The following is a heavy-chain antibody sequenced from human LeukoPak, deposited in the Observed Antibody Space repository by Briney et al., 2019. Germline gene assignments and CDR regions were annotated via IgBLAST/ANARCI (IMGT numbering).Heavy chain of an antibody. D-gene: IGHD3-22*01. V-gene: IGHV4-59*01. Sequence: SETLSLTCTVSGGSISSYYWSWIRQPPGKGLEWIGYIYYSGSTNYNPSLTSRVTISVDTSKNQFSLKLSSVTAADTAVYYCARVPIYYYDSSPTGPLYYFDYWGQGTLVTVSS. J-gene: IGHJ4*02. CDR2: IYYSGST. CDR3: ARVPIYYYDSSPTGPLYYFDY. CDR1: GGSISSYY.